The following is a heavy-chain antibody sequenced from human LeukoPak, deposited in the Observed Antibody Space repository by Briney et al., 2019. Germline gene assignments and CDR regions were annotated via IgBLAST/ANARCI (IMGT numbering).Heavy chain of an antibody. CDR3: ARDRGTGDFDY. CDR2: IIPIFGTA. D-gene: IGHD7-27*01. CDR1: GGTFSSYA. J-gene: IGHJ4*02. V-gene: IGHV1-69*05. Sequence: ASVKVSCKDSGGTFSSYAISWVRQAPGQGLEWMGRIIPIFGTANYAQKFQGRVTITTDESTSTAYMELSSLRSEDTAVYYCARDRGTGDFDYWGQGTLVTVSS.